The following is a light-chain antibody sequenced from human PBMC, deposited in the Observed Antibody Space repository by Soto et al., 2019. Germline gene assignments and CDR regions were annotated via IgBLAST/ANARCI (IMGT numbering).Light chain of an antibody. CDR1: QGIRNF. CDR3: QKYSSVPV. J-gene: IGKJ3*01. CDR2: EAS. V-gene: IGKV1-27*01. Sequence: DIQMTQSPTSLSASVGDRVTITCRASQGIRNFVAWYQQKPGKPPKLLIYEASTLQSGVPSRFSGSGSGTDFTLTINSLQPEDVATYSCQKYSSVPVFGPGTKVEI.